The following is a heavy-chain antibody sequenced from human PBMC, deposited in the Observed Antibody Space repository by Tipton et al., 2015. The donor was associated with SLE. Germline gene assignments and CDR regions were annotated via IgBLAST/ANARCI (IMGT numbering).Heavy chain of an antibody. CDR1: GGSICFAY. J-gene: IGHJ2*01. CDR3: ARGSDGEYVRYFDV. D-gene: IGHD4-17*01. Sequence: TLSLTCTVSGGSICFAYWSWIRQSAGWGLEWIGRISSSGDRDYNPSLRSRVTMSIDASQNRVSLRLKSVSAADTAVYYCARGSDGEYVRYFDVWGPGTLVTVSS. CDR2: ISSSGDR. V-gene: IGHV4-4*07.